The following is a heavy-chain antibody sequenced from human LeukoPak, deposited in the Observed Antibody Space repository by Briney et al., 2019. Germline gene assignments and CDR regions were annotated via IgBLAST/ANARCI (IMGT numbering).Heavy chain of an antibody. V-gene: IGHV4-38-2*02. D-gene: IGHD1-26*01. CDR2: IYHSGSP. J-gene: IGHJ5*02. CDR3: ARDRRVGAEGIDP. CDR1: GYSLSSGYY. Sequence: SETLSLTCAVSGYSLSSGYYWGWIRQPPGKGLEWIGSIYHSGSPYYNPSLKSRVTISVDTSKNQFSLKLSSVTAADTAVYYCARDRRVGAEGIDPWGQGTLVTVSS.